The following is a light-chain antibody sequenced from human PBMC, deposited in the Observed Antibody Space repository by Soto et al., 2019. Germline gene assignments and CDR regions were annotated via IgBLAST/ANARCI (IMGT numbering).Light chain of an antibody. CDR3: QQHINLTLT. CDR2: AAS. J-gene: IGKJ4*01. V-gene: IGKV1-39*01. Sequence: DIQMTQSPSSLSASVGDRVTITCRASQSISSYLNWYQQKPGKAPKLLIYAASSLQSGVPSRFSGSGFGTDFTLTISSLQPEDIATYYCQQHINLTLTFGGGTKVDIX. CDR1: QSISSY.